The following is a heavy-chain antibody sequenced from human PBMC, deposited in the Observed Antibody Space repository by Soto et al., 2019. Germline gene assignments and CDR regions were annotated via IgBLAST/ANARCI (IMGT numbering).Heavy chain of an antibody. V-gene: IGHV4-31*02. CDR3: TRASVYYCPNSDCGFFFHH. CDR1: GVSIDSGAFY. Sequence: QVLLQESGPSLVKPSETLSLTCSVSGVSIDSGAFYWNWIRQFPGKGPELLGYISLSGTTYYSSSLNSRISTSIDTSKNQFSLEMTSVTAADTAVYFCTRASVYYCPNSDCGFFFHHWGRGALVAVSS. CDR2: ISLSGTT. D-gene: IGHD2-8*01. J-gene: IGHJ4*02.